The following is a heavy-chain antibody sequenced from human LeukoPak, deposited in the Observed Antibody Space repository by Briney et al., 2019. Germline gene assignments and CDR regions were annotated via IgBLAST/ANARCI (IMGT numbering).Heavy chain of an antibody. Sequence: GASVKVSCKASGYTFTGYYIHWVRQAPGQGLEWMGWINPNSGRTNYAQEFSGRVILTRDTSISTAYMEVTRLRSDDTAVYYCAREESNWNYYYFDFWGQGTLVTVSS. CDR2: INPNSGRT. V-gene: IGHV1-2*02. D-gene: IGHD1-7*01. CDR1: GYTFTGYY. J-gene: IGHJ4*02. CDR3: AREESNWNYYYFDF.